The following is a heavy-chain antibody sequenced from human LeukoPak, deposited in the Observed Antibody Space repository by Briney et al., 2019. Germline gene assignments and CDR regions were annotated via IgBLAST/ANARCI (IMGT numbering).Heavy chain of an antibody. CDR2: ISSSSSYI. CDR3: ARIVGATYFDY. J-gene: IGHJ4*02. Sequence: GGSLRLSCAASGFTFSSYSMNWVRQAPGKGLEWVSSISSSSSYIYYADSVKGRFTISRDNAKHSLYLQMNSLRAEDTAVYYCARIVGATYFDYWGQGTLVTVSS. CDR1: GFTFSSYS. D-gene: IGHD1-26*01. V-gene: IGHV3-21*01.